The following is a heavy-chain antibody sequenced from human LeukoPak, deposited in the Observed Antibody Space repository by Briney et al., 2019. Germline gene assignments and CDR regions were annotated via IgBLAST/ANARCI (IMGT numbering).Heavy chain of an antibody. J-gene: IGHJ6*03. Sequence: PSETLSLTCTVSGGSISSGSYYWSWIRQPAGKGLEWIGRIYTSGSTNYNPSLKSRVTISVDTSKNQFSLKLSSVTAADTAVYYCAREFGEFYYYYYYMDVWGKGTTVTISS. CDR3: AREFGEFYYYYYYMDV. V-gene: IGHV4-61*02. D-gene: IGHD3-10*01. CDR1: GGSISSGSYY. CDR2: IYTSGST.